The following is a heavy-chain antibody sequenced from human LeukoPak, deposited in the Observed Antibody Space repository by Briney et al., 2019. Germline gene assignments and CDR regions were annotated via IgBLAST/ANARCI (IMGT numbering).Heavy chain of an antibody. D-gene: IGHD3-10*01. V-gene: IGHV3-11*01. J-gene: IGHJ6*02. Sequence: PGGSLRLSCAASGFTLSDYYMSWIRQAPGKGLEWVSYISSSGSTIYYADSVKGRFTISRDNAKNSLYLQMNSLRAEDTAVYYCARAPYYYGSGKAWGMDVWGQGTTVTVSS. CDR2: ISSSGSTI. CDR3: ARAPYYYGSGKAWGMDV. CDR1: GFTLSDYY.